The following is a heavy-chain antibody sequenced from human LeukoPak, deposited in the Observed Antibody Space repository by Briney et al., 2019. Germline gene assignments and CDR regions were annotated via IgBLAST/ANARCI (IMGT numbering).Heavy chain of an antibody. CDR3: ARVGAWQLLGSIDY. Sequence: ASVKVSCKASGYTFTGYYMHWVRQAPGQGLEWMGWINPNSGGTIYAQKFQGRVTMTRDTSISTAYMELSRLRSDDTAVYYCARVGAWQLLGSIDYWGQGTLVTVSS. D-gene: IGHD1-26*01. V-gene: IGHV1-2*02. CDR1: GYTFTGYY. CDR2: INPNSGGT. J-gene: IGHJ4*02.